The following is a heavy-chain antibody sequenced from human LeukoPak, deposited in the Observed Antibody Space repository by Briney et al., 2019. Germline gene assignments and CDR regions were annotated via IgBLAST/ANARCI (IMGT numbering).Heavy chain of an antibody. CDR2: INSDGSST. D-gene: IGHD3-3*01. V-gene: IGHV3-74*01. CDR3: AATYYDFWSGSYNRFDP. CDR1: GFTFSSYW. J-gene: IGHJ5*02. Sequence: GGSLRLSCAASGFTFSSYWMHWVRQAPGKGLVWVSRINSDGSSTSYADSVKGRFTISRDNAKNTLYLQMNSLRAEDTAVYYCAATYYDFWSGSYNRFDPWGQGTLVTVSS.